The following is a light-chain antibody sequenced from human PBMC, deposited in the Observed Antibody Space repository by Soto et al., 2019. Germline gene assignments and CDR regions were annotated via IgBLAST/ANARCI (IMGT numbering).Light chain of an antibody. CDR3: QQYGSSPRYT. Sequence: EIVLTQSPGTLSLSPGERATLSCRASQSVSSSYLAWYQQKPGQAPRLLIYGASSRATGIPDRFSGSGSGTDFTLTISSLEPEDFAVYYWQQYGSSPRYTFGQGTKLEIK. CDR1: QSVSSSY. CDR2: GAS. V-gene: IGKV3-20*01. J-gene: IGKJ2*01.